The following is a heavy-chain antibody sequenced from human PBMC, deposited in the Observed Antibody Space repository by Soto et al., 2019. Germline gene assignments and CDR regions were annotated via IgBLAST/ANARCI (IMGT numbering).Heavy chain of an antibody. V-gene: IGHV1-18*01. D-gene: IGHD2-2*01. Sequence: ASVKVSCKASGYTFTSYGISWVRQAPGQGLEWMEWISAYNGNTNYAQKLQGRVTMTTDTSTSTAYMELRSLRSDDTAVYYCARGSSSYCSSTGCYAGYGMDVWGQGTTVTVSS. J-gene: IGHJ6*02. CDR2: ISAYNGNT. CDR1: GYTFTSYG. CDR3: ARGSSSYCSSTGCYAGYGMDV.